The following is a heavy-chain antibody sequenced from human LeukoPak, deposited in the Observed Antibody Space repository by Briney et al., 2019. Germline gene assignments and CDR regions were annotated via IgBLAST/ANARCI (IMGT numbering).Heavy chain of an antibody. J-gene: IGHJ6*02. CDR2: INSDGSST. V-gene: IGHV3-74*01. D-gene: IGHD2-2*01. Sequence: GGSLRLSCAASGFTFSSYWMHWVRQAPGKGLVWVSRINSDGSSTSYAHPVKGRFTISRDNAKNTLYLQMNSLRAEDTAVYYCAGGYCSSTSWCVYYYYGMDVWGQGTTVTVSS. CDR1: GFTFSSYW. CDR3: AGGYCSSTSWCVYYYYGMDV.